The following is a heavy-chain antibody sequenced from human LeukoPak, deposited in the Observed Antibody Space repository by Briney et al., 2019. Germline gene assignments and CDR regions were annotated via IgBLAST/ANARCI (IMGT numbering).Heavy chain of an antibody. J-gene: IGHJ4*02. D-gene: IGHD2-2*01. V-gene: IGHV4-39*02. Sequence: SETLSLTCTVSGGSISSSGYYWGWIRQPPGKGLEWVGSVYYTGSTFYNPSLKSRVTTSVDTSKNHFSLNLSSVTAADTAVYYCARGRQTRGYCSSTSCPNDYWGQGTLVTISS. CDR3: ARGRQTRGYCSSTSCPNDY. CDR2: VYYTGST. CDR1: GGSISSSGYY.